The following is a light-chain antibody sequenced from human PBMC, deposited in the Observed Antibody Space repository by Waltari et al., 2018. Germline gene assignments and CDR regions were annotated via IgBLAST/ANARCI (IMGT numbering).Light chain of an antibody. V-gene: IGLV2-14*01. J-gene: IGLJ3*02. Sequence: QSALTQPASVSGSPGQSITISCTGTRSDVGYYNYVSWFQQHPGKAPQLIIYEVTNRPSGISNRFSGSKSGNTASLAISGLQADDEADYYCSSFTGSDIWVFGGGTTLTVL. CDR2: EVT. CDR3: SSFTGSDIWV. CDR1: RSDVGYYNY.